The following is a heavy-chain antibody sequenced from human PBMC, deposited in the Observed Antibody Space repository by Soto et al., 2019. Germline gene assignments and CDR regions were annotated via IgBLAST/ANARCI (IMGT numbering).Heavy chain of an antibody. V-gene: IGHV1-46*01. J-gene: IGHJ5*02. CDR3: ARSSGGNFGIIIEGTNWFAP. CDR2: INPHGGST. D-gene: IGHD1-26*01. Sequence: ASVKVSCKAPRDTFTSYYINWVRQAPGQGXEWMGVINPHGGSTAYAQKFKDRVTLTRDTSASTVYMEVSSLTSEDTAMYYCARSSGGNFGIIIEGTNWFAPWGQGPLVPVSS. CDR1: RDTFTSYY.